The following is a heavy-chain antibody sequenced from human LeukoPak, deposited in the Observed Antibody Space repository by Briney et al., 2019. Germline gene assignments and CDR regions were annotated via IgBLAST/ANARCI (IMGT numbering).Heavy chain of an antibody. D-gene: IGHD3-10*01. J-gene: IGHJ6*03. Sequence: ASVKVSCKASGYTFTGYYMHWVRQAPGQGLEWMGIINPSGGSTSYAQKFQGRVTMTRDTSTSTVYMELSSLRSEDTAVYYCARGPITMVRYYYYYYMDVWGKGTTVTISS. CDR3: ARGPITMVRYYYYYYMDV. CDR1: GYTFTGYY. CDR2: INPSGGST. V-gene: IGHV1-46*01.